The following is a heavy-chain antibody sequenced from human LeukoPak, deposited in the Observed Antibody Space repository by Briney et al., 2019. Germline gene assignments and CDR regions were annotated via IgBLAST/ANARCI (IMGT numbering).Heavy chain of an antibody. CDR3: ASTSGVPNAFDI. J-gene: IGHJ3*02. CDR1: GFTFSSYS. V-gene: IGHV3-21*01. D-gene: IGHD3-10*01. Sequence: GGSLRLSCAASGFTFSSYSMNWVRQAPGKGLEWVSSISSSSSYIYYADSVKGRFTISRDSAKNSLYLQMNSLRAEDTAVYYCASTSGVPNAFDIWGQGTMVTVSS. CDR2: ISSSSSYI.